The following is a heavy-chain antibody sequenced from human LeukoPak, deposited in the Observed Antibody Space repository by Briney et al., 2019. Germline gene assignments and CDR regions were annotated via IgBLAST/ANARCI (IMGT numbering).Heavy chain of an antibody. J-gene: IGHJ3*01. Sequence: SETLSLTCNVSGYSISSGYYWGWIRQPPGKGLEWIGSIYHTGTSNHNPSLKSRVVLSIDTSNDHVSLKLSSVTAADTAVYYCARDAGNYHMRGFDVWGPGTLVTVSS. D-gene: IGHD5-24*01. CDR2: IYHTGTS. V-gene: IGHV4-38-2*02. CDR3: ARDAGNYHMRGFDV. CDR1: GYSISSGYY.